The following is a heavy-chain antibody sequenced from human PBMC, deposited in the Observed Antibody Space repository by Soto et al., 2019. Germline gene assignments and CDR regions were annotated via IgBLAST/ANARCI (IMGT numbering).Heavy chain of an antibody. CDR3: ALDQVRWLRLSGFDI. Sequence: GGSLRLSCAASGFTFSSYWMSWVRQAPGKGLEWVANIKQDGSEKYYVDSVKGRFTISRDNAKNSLYLQMNSLRAEDTAVYYCALDQVRWLRLSGFDIWGQGTLVTGSS. CDR1: GFTFSSYW. J-gene: IGHJ3*02. D-gene: IGHD5-12*01. V-gene: IGHV3-7*01. CDR2: IKQDGSEK.